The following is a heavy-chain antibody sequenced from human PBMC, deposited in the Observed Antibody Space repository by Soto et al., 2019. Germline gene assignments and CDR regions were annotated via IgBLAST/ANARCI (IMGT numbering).Heavy chain of an antibody. CDR1: GFTFSDYY. CDR2: ISSSSSYT. V-gene: IGHV3-11*03. D-gene: IGHD5-18*01. CDR3: ARWADTAIDIDY. J-gene: IGHJ4*02. Sequence: GSLRLSCAASGFTFSDYYMSWIRQAPGKGLEWVSYISSSSSYTNYADSVKGRFTISRDNAKNSLYLQMNSLRAEDTAVYYCARWADTAIDIDYWGQGTLVTVSS.